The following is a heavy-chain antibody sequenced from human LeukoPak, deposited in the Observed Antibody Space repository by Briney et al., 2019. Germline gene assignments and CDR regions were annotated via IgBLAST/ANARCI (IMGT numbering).Heavy chain of an antibody. CDR3: ARGFDWLLRD. J-gene: IGHJ4*02. CDR2: IYHSGST. D-gene: IGHD3-9*01. CDR1: GGSISSGGYS. V-gene: IGHV4-30-2*01. Sequence: SQTLSLTCAVSGGSISSGGYSWSWIRQPPGKGLEWIGYIYHSGSTYYNPSLKSRVTMSVDRSKNQFSLKLSSVTAADTAVYYCARGFDWLLRDWGQGTLVTVSS.